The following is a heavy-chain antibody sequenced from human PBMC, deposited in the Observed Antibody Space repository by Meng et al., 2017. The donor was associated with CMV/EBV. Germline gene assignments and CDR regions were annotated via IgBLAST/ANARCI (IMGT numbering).Heavy chain of an antibody. CDR2: IRSKAYGGTT. V-gene: IGHV3-49*04. CDR3: TREYELGYCSSTSCPYFDY. Sequence: GESLKISCTASGFTFGDYPMTWVRQAPGKGLEWVGFIRSKAYGGTTEYAASVKGRFTISRDDSKSSAYLQMNSLKTEDTAVYYCTREYELGYCSSTSCPYFDYWGQGTLVTVPQ. D-gene: IGHD2-2*01. CDR1: GFTFGDYP. J-gene: IGHJ4*02.